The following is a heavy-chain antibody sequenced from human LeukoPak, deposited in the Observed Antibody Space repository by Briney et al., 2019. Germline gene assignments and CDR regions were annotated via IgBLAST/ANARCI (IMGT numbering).Heavy chain of an antibody. CDR2: TYSGDTT. V-gene: IGHV3-66*01. D-gene: IGHD1-14*01. CDR3: AREWPDSRNLDS. Sequence: PGGSLRLSCAAFGFIVRSNHINWVRQAPGKGLEWVSITYSGDTTYYADSVKGRFIISRDDSKNTLSLQMNDLRVEDTAVYYCAREWPDSRNLDSWGRGALVTVSS. J-gene: IGHJ4*02. CDR1: GFIVRSNH.